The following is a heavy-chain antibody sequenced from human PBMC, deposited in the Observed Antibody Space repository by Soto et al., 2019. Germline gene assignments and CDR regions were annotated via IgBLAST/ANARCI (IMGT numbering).Heavy chain of an antibody. V-gene: IGHV3-43*01. CDR1: GFTFDDYT. D-gene: IGHD3-3*01. J-gene: IGHJ6*02. Sequence: PGGSLRLSCAASGFTFDDYTMHWVRQAPGKGLEWVSLISWDGGSTYYADSVKGRFTISRDNSKNSLYLQMNSLRTEDTALYYCAKDVGPSRTDYDFWSGHYSPKPYYYYGMDVWGQGTTVTVSS. CDR3: AKDVGPSRTDYDFWSGHYSPKPYYYYGMDV. CDR2: ISWDGGST.